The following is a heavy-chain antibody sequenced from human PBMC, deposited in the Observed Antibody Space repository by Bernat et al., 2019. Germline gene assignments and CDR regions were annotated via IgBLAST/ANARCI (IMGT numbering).Heavy chain of an antibody. CDR3: ARHEGSYCDSSGAFDY. CDR1: GGSISSSSYY. CDR2: IYYSGST. D-gene: IGHD3-22*01. J-gene: IGHJ4*02. Sequence: QLQLQESGPGLVKPSETLSLTCTVSGGSISSSSYYWGWIRHPPGKGLEWIGSIYYSGSTYYNPSLKSRVTISVDTSKNQFSLKLSSVTAADTAVYYCARHEGSYCDSSGAFDYWGQGTLVTVSS. V-gene: IGHV4-39*01.